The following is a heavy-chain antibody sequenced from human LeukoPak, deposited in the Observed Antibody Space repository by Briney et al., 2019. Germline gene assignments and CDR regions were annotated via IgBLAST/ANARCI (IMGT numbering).Heavy chain of an antibody. CDR2: ISSTSSYI. J-gene: IGHJ4*02. D-gene: IGHD2-8*01. Sequence: GGSLRLSCAASGFTFSTYSMNWVRQAPGKGLEWVSSISSTSSYIYYADSVKGRFTISRDNAKNSLYLQMNSLRAEDTAVYYCARKAGGSMLSMGDFDYWGQGTLVTVSS. CDR3: ARKAGGSMLSMGDFDY. V-gene: IGHV3-21*01. CDR1: GFTFSTYS.